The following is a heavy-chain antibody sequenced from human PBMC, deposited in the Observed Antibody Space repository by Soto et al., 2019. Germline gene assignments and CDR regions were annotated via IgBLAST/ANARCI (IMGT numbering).Heavy chain of an antibody. J-gene: IGHJ5*02. Sequence: QVQLQESGPGLVKPSQTLSLTCTVSGGSISSGGYYWSWIRQHPGKGLEWIGYIYYSGSTYYNPSLTSRVTISVDTSKNQFSLKLSSVTAADTAVYYCARGVGAAQYNWFDPWGQGTPVTVSS. CDR1: GGSISSGGYY. V-gene: IGHV4-31*03. CDR2: IYYSGST. CDR3: ARGVGAAQYNWFDP. D-gene: IGHD2-15*01.